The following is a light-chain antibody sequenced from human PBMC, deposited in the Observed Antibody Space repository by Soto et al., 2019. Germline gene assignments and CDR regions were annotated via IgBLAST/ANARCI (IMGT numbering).Light chain of an antibody. V-gene: IGLV2-23*01. CDR2: EGN. J-gene: IGLJ1*01. CDR1: SSDVGSHNL. CDR3: CSYAGSSTYV. Sequence: QPVLTQPASVSGSPGQSITISCTGTSSDVGSHNLVSWYQQHPGKAPKLMIYEGNKRPSGVSNRFSGSKSGNTASLTISGLQAEDEADYYCCSYAGSSTYVFGTGTKLTVL.